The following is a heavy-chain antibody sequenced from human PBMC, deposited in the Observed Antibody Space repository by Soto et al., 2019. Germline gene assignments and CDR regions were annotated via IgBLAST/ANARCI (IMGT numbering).Heavy chain of an antibody. D-gene: IGHD3-10*01. V-gene: IGHV3-48*02. Sequence: EVQLVESGGGLVQPGGSLRLSCAASGFTFSLYSMSWVRQAPGKGLEWVSYISRSSTAIHYADSVKGRFTISRDDATNSMPLQMNGLRDRDTAVYYCARAVTWGLDVWCQGPTVSISS. CDR3: ARAVTWGLDV. CDR1: GFTFSLYS. J-gene: IGHJ6*02. CDR2: ISRSSTAI.